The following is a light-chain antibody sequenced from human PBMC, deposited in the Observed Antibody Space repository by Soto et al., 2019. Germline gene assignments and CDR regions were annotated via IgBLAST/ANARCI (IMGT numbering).Light chain of an antibody. CDR2: GAS. V-gene: IGKV3-20*01. Sequence: DIVMTQSPGTLSLSPGERATLSCRASQSISSNYLAWYQQKPGQSPGLLIYGASSRATGIPDRFSGRGSGTDFTLTISRLEPEDFAVYFCQQYGTSPRTFGQGTKVDIK. CDR3: QQYGTSPRT. CDR1: QSISSNY. J-gene: IGKJ1*01.